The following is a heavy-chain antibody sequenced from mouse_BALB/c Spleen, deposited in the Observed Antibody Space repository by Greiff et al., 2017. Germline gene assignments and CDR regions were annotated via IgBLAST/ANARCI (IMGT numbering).Heavy chain of an antibody. CDR1: GFAFSSYD. V-gene: IGHV5-12-1*01. CDR2: ISSGGGST. Sequence: EVKLMESGGGLVKPGGSLKLSCAASGFAFSSYDMSWVRQTPEKRLEWVAYISSGGGSTYYPDTVKGRFTISRDNAKNTLYLQMSSLKSEDTAMYYCARRGIAMDYWGQGTSVTVSS. CDR3: ARRGIAMDY. J-gene: IGHJ4*01.